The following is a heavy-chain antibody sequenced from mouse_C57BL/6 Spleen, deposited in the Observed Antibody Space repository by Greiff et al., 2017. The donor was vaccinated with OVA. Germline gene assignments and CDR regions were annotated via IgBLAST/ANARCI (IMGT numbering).Heavy chain of an antibody. D-gene: IGHD1-1*01. CDR3: TRHGSSSPFDY. Sequence: EVKVEESGGGLVQPGGSMKLSCAASGFTFSDAWMDWVRQSPEKGLEWVAEIRNKANNHATYYAESVKGRFTISSDDSKSSVYLQMNSLRAEDTGIYYCTRHGSSSPFDYWGQGTTLTVSS. CDR1: GFTFSDAW. J-gene: IGHJ2*01. CDR2: IRNKANNHAT. V-gene: IGHV6-6*01.